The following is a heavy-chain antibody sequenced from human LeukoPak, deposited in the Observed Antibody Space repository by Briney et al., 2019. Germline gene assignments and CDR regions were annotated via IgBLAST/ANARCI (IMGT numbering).Heavy chain of an antibody. D-gene: IGHD5-12*01. CDR1: GDSIRSGTYY. CDR3: ARGGGATRIDY. CDR2: IYTSGST. Sequence: NPSQTLSLTCSVSGDSIRSGTYYWRWIRQPAGKGLEWIGRIYTSGSTSYNPSLKSRVSISVHTSKNQFSLKLTSVTAADTAVYYCARGGGATRIDYWGQGALVTVSS. J-gene: IGHJ4*02. V-gene: IGHV4-61*02.